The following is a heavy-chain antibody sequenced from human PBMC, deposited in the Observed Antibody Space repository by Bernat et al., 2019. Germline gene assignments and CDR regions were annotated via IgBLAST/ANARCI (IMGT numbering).Heavy chain of an antibody. Sequence: EVQLVESGGGLVKPGGSLRLSCAASGFTFSNAWMNWVRQAPGKGLEWVGRIKSKTDGGTTDYAAPVKGRFTISRDDSKNTLYLQMNSLKTEDTAVYYCTTDIGYYDSSGYYYAEYFQHWGQGTLVTVSS. V-gene: IGHV3-15*07. CDR2: IKSKTDGGTT. D-gene: IGHD3-22*01. J-gene: IGHJ1*01. CDR3: TTDIGYYDSSGYYYAEYFQH. CDR1: GFTFSNAW.